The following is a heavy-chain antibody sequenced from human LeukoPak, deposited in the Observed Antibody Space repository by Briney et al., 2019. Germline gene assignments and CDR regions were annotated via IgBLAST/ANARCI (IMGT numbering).Heavy chain of an antibody. CDR3: ARGPRRYGVVVPAAPSGAFDI. CDR1: GGSFSGYY. Sequence: SEPLSLTCAVYGGSFSGYYWSWIRQPPGKGLEWIGEINHSGSTNYNPSLKSRVTISVDTSKNQFSLKLSSVTAADTAVYYCARGPRRYGVVVPAAPSGAFDIWGQGTMVTVSS. V-gene: IGHV4-34*01. J-gene: IGHJ3*02. D-gene: IGHD2-2*01. CDR2: INHSGST.